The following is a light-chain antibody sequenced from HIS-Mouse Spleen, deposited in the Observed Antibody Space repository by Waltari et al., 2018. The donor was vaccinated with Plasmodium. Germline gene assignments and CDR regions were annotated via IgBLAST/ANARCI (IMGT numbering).Light chain of an antibody. V-gene: IGKV1-33*01. Sequence: DIQMTQSPSSLSASVGDRVTITCQASQDISNYLNWYQQKPGKAPKLLIYDASNLETGVPSRFSRSGSGTDFTFTISSLQSEDFAVYYCQQYNNWSFTFGPGTKVDIK. CDR1: QDISNY. CDR2: DAS. J-gene: IGKJ3*01. CDR3: QQYNNWSFT.